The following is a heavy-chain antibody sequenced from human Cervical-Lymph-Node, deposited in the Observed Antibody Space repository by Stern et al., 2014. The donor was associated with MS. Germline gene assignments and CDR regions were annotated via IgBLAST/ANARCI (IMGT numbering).Heavy chain of an antibody. V-gene: IGHV4-34*01. D-gene: IGHD6-13*01. Sequence: VQLQQWGAGLLKPSETLSLTCAVYGGSFSGNFWSWIRQPPGKGLEWIGEINHIGRTIYNPSLKSRVTISVDTARNDFSLRLRSVTAADTAVYYCAGAGNASSQHNWFYPWGQGALAIVSS. CDR3: AGAGNASSQHNWFYP. J-gene: IGHJ5*02. CDR1: GGSFSGNF. CDR2: INHIGRT.